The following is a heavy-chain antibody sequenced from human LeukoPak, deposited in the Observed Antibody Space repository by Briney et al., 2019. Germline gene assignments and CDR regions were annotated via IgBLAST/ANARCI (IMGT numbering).Heavy chain of an antibody. V-gene: IGHV1-2*02. CDR3: ARGDDIRFRKYYYYYMDV. CDR1: GYTFTGYY. J-gene: IGHJ6*03. CDR2: INPNSGGT. Sequence: ASVKVSCKASGYTFTGYYMHWVRQAPGQGLEWMGWINPNSGGTNYAQKFQGRVTMTRDTSISTAYMELSRLRSDDTAVYYCARGDDIRFRKYYYYYMDVWGKGTTVTISS. D-gene: IGHD3-9*01.